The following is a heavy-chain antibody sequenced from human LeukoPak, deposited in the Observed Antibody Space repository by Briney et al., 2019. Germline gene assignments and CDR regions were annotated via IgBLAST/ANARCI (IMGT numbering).Heavy chain of an antibody. J-gene: IGHJ3*02. CDR3: ARGGVSSWYRDAFDI. V-gene: IGHV4-34*01. CDR2: INHSGST. D-gene: IGHD6-13*01. CDR1: GGSFSGYY. Sequence: SETLSLTCAVYGGSFSGYYWSWIRQPPGMGLEWIGEINHSGSTNYNPSLKSRVTISVDTSKNQFSLKLSSVTAADTAVYYCARGGVSSWYRDAFDIWGQGTMVTVSS.